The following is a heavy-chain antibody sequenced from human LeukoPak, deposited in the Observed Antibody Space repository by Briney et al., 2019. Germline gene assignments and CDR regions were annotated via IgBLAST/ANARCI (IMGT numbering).Heavy chain of an antibody. CDR3: ARGPAYGSGGYRMSYDY. CDR2: INHSGST. CDR1: GGSFSGYY. J-gene: IGHJ4*02. V-gene: IGHV4-34*01. Sequence: SETLSLTCAVYGGSFSGYYWSWIRQPPGKGLEWIGEINHSGSTNYNPSLKSRVTISVDTSKNQFSLKLSSVTAADTAVYYCARGPAYGSGGYRMSYDYWGQGTLVTVSS. D-gene: IGHD3-10*01.